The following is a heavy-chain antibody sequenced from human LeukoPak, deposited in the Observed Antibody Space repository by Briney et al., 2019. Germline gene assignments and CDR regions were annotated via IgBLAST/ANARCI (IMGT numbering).Heavy chain of an antibody. CDR3: AKDLSTSCYAILDY. D-gene: IGHD2-2*01. CDR2: IDASGGST. CDR1: GFTFSSYA. Sequence: GGSLRLSCAASGFTFSSYAMTWVRQAPGKGLEWVSSIDASGGSTYYADSVKGRFTISRDNSKNTFFLQMNTLRAADMAVYYCAKDLSTSCYAILDYWGQGTLVTVSS. J-gene: IGHJ4*02. V-gene: IGHV3-23*01.